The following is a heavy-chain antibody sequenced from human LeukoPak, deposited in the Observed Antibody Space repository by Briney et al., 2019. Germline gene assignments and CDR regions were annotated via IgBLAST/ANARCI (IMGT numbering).Heavy chain of an antibody. J-gene: IGHJ4*02. CDR1: GFSLSTSGVG. CDR2: IYWDDDK. CDR3: AHTTMMSSFDY. Sequence: SGPTLFNPTPPLTLTCTFSGFSLSTSGVGVGWIRQPPVKALEWLALIYWDDDKPYSPSLKTRLTITKDTSKNQVVLTMTNMDPVETATYYCAHTTMMSSFDYWGQGTLVTVSS. D-gene: IGHD3-22*01. V-gene: IGHV2-5*02.